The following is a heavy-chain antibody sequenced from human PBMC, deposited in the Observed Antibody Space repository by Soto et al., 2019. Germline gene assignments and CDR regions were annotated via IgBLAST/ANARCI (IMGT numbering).Heavy chain of an antibody. Sequence: QVQLVESGGGLVKPGGSQRLSCAASGFTFSDYYMSWIRQAPGKGLEWVSYISSSSSYTNYADSVKGRFTISRDNAKNSLYLQMNSLRAEDTAVYYCARRGVAARFDWFDPWGQGTLVTVSS. V-gene: IGHV3-11*06. J-gene: IGHJ5*02. D-gene: IGHD6-6*01. CDR3: ARRGVAARFDWFDP. CDR2: ISSSSSYT. CDR1: GFTFSDYY.